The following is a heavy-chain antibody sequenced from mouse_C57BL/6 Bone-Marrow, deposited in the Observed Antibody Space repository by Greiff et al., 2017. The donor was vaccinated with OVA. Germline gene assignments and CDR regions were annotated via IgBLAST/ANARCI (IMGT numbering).Heavy chain of an antibody. CDR2: IYPRSGNT. Sequence: QVQLQQSGAELARPGASVKLSCKASGYTFTSYGISWVKQSTGQGLEWIGEIYPRSGNTYYNEKFKGKATLTADKSSSTAYMGLRSLTSEDSAVYVCASCYYYGSSAWFAYWGQGTLVTVSA. CDR3: ASCYYYGSSAWFAY. CDR1: GYTFTSYG. V-gene: IGHV1-81*01. J-gene: IGHJ3*01. D-gene: IGHD1-1*01.